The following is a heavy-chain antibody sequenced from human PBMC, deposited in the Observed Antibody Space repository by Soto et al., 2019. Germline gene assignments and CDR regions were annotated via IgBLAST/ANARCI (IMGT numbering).Heavy chain of an antibody. CDR3: ARGLGYCTNGVCYTAYYYYGMDV. J-gene: IGHJ6*02. D-gene: IGHD2-8*01. CDR2: ISAYNGNT. Sequence: QVQLVQSGAEVKKPGASVKVSCKASGYTFTSYGISWVRQAPGQGLEWMGWISAYNGNTNSAQKLQGRVTMTTDTATSTAYMELRSRRTDDTAVYYCARGLGYCTNGVCYTAYYYYGMDVWGLGTTVTVSS. V-gene: IGHV1-18*04. CDR1: GYTFTSYG.